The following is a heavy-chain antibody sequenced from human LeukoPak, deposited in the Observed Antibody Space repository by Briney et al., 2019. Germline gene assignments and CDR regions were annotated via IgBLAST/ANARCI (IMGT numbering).Heavy chain of an antibody. CDR1: GFTFSRHW. D-gene: IGHD3-10*01. CDR2: IKQDGSEK. Sequence: PGGSLRLSCAVSGFTFSRHWMSWVRQAPGKGLEWLANIKQDGSEKYYVDSVEGRFTISRDNAKNSLYLQMNSLSDEDTAVYYCARSYYGSGTSYGLDVWGQGTTVTVSS. V-gene: IGHV3-7*01. J-gene: IGHJ6*02. CDR3: ARSYYGSGTSYGLDV.